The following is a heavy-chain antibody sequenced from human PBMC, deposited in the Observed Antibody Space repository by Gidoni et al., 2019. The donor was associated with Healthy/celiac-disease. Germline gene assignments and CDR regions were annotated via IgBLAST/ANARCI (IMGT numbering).Heavy chain of an antibody. CDR1: GFSLSTGGVG. V-gene: IGHV2-5*02. J-gene: IGHJ4*02. CDR2: IYWDDDK. D-gene: IGHD3-10*01. CDR3: AHNGEYFDY. Sequence: QITLKEAGPTLVKPTQTLTLTCTFSGFSLSTGGVGVGWIRQPPGKALEWLALIYWDDDKRYSPSLKSRVSITKDTSKNQVVLTLTNMDPVDTATYYCAHNGEYFDYWGQGTLVTVSS.